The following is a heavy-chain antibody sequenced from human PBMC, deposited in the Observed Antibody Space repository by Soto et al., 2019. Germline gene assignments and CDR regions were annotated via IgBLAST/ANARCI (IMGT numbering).Heavy chain of an antibody. Sequence: GGSLRLSCAASGFTVSSNYMSWVRQAPGKGLEWVSVIYSAGSTYHGDSVKGRFTISRDNSKNTLYLQMNSLRAEDTAVYYCAKDQGCPPIGEFDYWGQGTLVTVSS. CDR2: IYSAGST. J-gene: IGHJ4*02. CDR3: AKDQGCPPIGEFDY. V-gene: IGHV3-66*01. CDR1: GFTVSSNY. D-gene: IGHD3-10*01.